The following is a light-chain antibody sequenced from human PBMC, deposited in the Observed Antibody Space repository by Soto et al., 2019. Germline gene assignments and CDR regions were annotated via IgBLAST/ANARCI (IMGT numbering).Light chain of an antibody. CDR3: QQSYSTPGT. CDR2: AAS. V-gene: IGKV1-39*01. Sequence: DIQMTQSPSSLSASVGDRVTITCRASQSISSYLNWYQQKPGKAPKLLIYAASSLQSGVPSRFSCSRSGPDFTLTISSLQPEYFAAYYCQQSYSTPGTFGQGTRLEIK. J-gene: IGKJ5*01. CDR1: QSISSY.